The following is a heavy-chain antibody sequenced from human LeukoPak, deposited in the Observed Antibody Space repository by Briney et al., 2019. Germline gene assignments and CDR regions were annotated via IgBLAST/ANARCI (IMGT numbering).Heavy chain of an antibody. D-gene: IGHD2-15*01. Sequence: PGGSLRLSCAASGVTFSSYWMHWVRQAPGKGLVWVSRINSDGSSTSYADSVKGRFTISRDNAKNTLYLQMNSLRAEDKAVYYCARACCYYLYYFDYWGQGTLVTVSS. J-gene: IGHJ4*02. CDR1: GVTFSSYW. V-gene: IGHV3-74*01. CDR2: INSDGSST. CDR3: ARACCYYLYYFDY.